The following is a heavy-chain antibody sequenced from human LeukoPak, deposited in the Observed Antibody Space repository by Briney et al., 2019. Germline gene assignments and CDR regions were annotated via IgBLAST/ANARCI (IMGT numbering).Heavy chain of an antibody. CDR3: AKDRDGADRIIL. Sequence: GASVKVSCKVVAYDFTGYHIHWVRLAPGQGPKWMGRLNPNTGHAVYAFKFQGRVTITRDTSSSTAYMEVTRLTSDDTALHYCAKDRDGADRIILWGQGTLVTVSS. CDR1: AYDFTGYH. J-gene: IGHJ4*02. V-gene: IGHV1-2*06. CDR2: LNPNTGHA. D-gene: IGHD5-24*01.